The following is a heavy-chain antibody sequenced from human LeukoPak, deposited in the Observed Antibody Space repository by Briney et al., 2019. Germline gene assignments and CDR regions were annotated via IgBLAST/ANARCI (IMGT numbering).Heavy chain of an antibody. D-gene: IGHD3-10*01. CDR2: ISGSGGST. CDR3: AKGGGYGSGSYYIPIY. Sequence: GGSLRLSCAASGFTFSSYAMSWVRQAPGKGLEWVSAISGSGGSTYYADSVKGRFTISRDNSKNTLYLQMNSLRAEDTAVYYCAKGGGYGSGSYYIPIYWGQGTLVAVSS. V-gene: IGHV3-23*01. CDR1: GFTFSSYA. J-gene: IGHJ4*02.